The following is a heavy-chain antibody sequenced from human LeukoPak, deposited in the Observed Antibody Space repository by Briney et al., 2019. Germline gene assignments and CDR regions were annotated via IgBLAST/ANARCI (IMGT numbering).Heavy chain of an antibody. CDR2: INHSGST. V-gene: IGHV4-34*01. D-gene: IGHD2-15*01. CDR1: GGSFSGYY. CDR3: ARGKRTIVATITSGNFRYCSGGSCYRWFDP. J-gene: IGHJ5*02. Sequence: SETLSLTCAVYGGSFSGYYWSWIRQPPEKGLEWIGEINHSGSTNYNPSLKSRVTISVDTSKNQFSLKLSSVTAADTAVYYCARGKRTIVATITSGNFRYCSGGSCYRWFDPWGQGTLVTVSS.